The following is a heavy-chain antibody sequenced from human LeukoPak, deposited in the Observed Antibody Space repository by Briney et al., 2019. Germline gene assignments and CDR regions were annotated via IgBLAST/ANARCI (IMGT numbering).Heavy chain of an antibody. D-gene: IGHD3-10*01. J-gene: IGHJ5*02. CDR3: AKDFYGSGSYYNDMDWFDP. V-gene: IGHV3-30*02. CDR1: GFTFSSYW. Sequence: GGSLRLPCAASGFTFSSYWMSWVRQAPGKGLEWVAFIRYDGSNKYYADSVKGRFTISRDNSKNTLYLQMNSLRAEDTAVYYCAKDFYGSGSYYNDMDWFDPWGQGTLVTVSS. CDR2: IRYDGSNK.